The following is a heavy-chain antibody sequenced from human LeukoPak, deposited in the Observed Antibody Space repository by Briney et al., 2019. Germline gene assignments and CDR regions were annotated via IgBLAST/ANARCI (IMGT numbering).Heavy chain of an antibody. CDR3: ARHGRPGYGGYENAFDI. J-gene: IGHJ3*02. Sequence: SETLSLTRTVSGGSISSSTYYWDWIRQPPGQGLEWIGNIYDSGDTYYTPSLKSRVTMFVDTSKNQFSLKLSSVTAADTAVYYCARHGRPGYGGYENAFDIWGQGTMVTVSS. D-gene: IGHD5-12*01. CDR2: IYDSGDT. V-gene: IGHV4-39*01. CDR1: GGSISSSTYY.